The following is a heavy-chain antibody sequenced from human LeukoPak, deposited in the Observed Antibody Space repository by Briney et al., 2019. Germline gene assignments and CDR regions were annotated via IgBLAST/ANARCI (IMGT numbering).Heavy chain of an antibody. CDR3: ASRSTTMAKGYFDY. J-gene: IGHJ4*02. CDR2: IYYSGST. D-gene: IGHD4/OR15-4a*01. V-gene: IGHV4-59*01. CDR1: GDSISSYY. Sequence: SETLSLTCTVFGDSISSYYWSWIRQPPGKGLEWIGYIYYSGSTNYNPSLKSRVTISVDTSKNQFSLKLSSVTAADTAVYYCASRSTTMAKGYFDYWGQGTLVTVSS.